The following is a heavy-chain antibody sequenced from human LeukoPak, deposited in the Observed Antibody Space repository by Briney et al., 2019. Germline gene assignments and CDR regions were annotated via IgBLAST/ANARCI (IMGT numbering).Heavy chain of an antibody. J-gene: IGHJ4*02. V-gene: IGHV3-43*01. CDR1: GFTFDDYT. CDR3: AKDIEVGATYGFDH. Sequence: GGSLRLSCAASGFTFDDYTMYWVRQVPGKGLEWVSLISWDGGSTFYADSVKGRFIISRDNSKNSLYLQLNSLRTEDTAFYYCAKDIEVGATYGFDHWGQGTLVTVSS. CDR2: ISWDGGST. D-gene: IGHD1-26*01.